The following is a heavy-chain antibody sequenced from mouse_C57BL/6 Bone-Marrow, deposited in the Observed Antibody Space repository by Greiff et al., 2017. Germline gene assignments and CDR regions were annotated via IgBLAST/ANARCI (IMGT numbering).Heavy chain of an antibody. J-gene: IGHJ4*01. Sequence: QVQLQQPGAELVKPGASVKMSCKASGYTFTSYWITWVKQRPVQGLEWIGDIYPGSGSTNYNEKFKRKATLTVDTSSSSAYMQLSSLTSEDSAVYYCAREDSSYYAMDYWGQGTSVTVSS. CDR1: GYTFTSYW. CDR3: AREDSSYYAMDY. V-gene: IGHV1-55*01. CDR2: IYPGSGST.